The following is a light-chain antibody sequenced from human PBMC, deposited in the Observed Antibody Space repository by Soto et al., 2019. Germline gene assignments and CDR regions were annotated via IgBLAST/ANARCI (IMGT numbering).Light chain of an antibody. CDR2: DAS. Sequence: DMQMTQSPSILSASVGDRVTITCRASRTINNWLAWYQQKAGKAPKLLIYDASTLESGVPSRFSGSGSVTEFTLTISSLQPDDFATYYCQQYNSLFGQGTRVELK. J-gene: IGKJ1*01. CDR3: QQYNSL. CDR1: RTINNW. V-gene: IGKV1-5*01.